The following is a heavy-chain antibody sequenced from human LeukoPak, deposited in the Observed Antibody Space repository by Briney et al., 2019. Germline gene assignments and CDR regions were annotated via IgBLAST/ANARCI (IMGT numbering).Heavy chain of an antibody. Sequence: GASVKASCKASGYTFTSYAMHWVRQAPGQRLEWMGWINAGNGNTKYSQKFQGRVTITRDTSASTAYMELSSLRSEDTAVYYCARVGIAAAGTAFDYWGQGTLVTVSS. CDR2: INAGNGNT. D-gene: IGHD6-13*01. CDR3: ARVGIAAAGTAFDY. J-gene: IGHJ4*02. CDR1: GYTFTSYA. V-gene: IGHV1-3*01.